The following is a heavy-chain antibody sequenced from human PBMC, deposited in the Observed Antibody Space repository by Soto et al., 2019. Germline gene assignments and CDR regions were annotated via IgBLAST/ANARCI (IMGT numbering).Heavy chain of an antibody. CDR2: MNPNSGKT. CDR1: GYTFTSYD. V-gene: IGHV1-8*01. J-gene: IGHJ6*03. D-gene: IGHD5-18*01. Sequence: QVQLVQSGAEVKKPGASVKVSCKASGYTFTSYDINWVRQATGQGLEWMGWMNPNSGKTGYAQKFQGRVTMTRNTSISTAYMELSSLRSEDTAVYYCARRHGYSYGYDYYYYMDVWGKGTTVTVSS. CDR3: ARRHGYSYGYDYYYYMDV.